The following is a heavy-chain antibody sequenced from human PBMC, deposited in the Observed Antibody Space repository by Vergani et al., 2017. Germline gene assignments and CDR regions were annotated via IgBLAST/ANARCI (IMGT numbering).Heavy chain of an antibody. D-gene: IGHD6-19*01. CDR1: GGTFSSYA. V-gene: IGHV1-69*01. J-gene: IGHJ6*03. CDR3: ARVPQWLDPGAYYYYMDV. CDR2: IIPIFGTA. Sequence: QVQLVQSGAEVKKPGSSVKVSCKASGGTFSSYAISWVRQAPGQGLEWMGGIIPIFGTANYAQKFQGRVTITADEATSTAYMELSSLRSEDTAVYYCARVPQWLDPGAYYYYMDVWGKGTTVTVSS.